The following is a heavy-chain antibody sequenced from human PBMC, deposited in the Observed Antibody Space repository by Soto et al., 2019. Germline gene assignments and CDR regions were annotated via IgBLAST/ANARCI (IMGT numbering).Heavy chain of an antibody. D-gene: IGHD5-12*01. Sequence: QVQLQESGPGLVKPSQTLSLTCIVSGESISSGGNYWSWIRQHPRRGLEWIGYIYQSGTTHYHPSLKSRIIISLDTSKNQFSLKMNSVTAADTAVYYCARHSGYDKDWCQGTLVTVSS. CDR1: GESISSGGNY. J-gene: IGHJ4*02. CDR3: ARHSGYDKD. CDR2: IYQSGTT. V-gene: IGHV4-31*03.